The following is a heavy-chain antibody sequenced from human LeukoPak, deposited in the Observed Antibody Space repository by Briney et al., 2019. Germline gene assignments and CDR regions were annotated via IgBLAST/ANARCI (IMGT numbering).Heavy chain of an antibody. D-gene: IGHD6-13*01. J-gene: IGHJ5*02. CDR3: ARGYSSWYGRAFWFDP. CDR1: GYTFTSYD. CDR2: MNPNSGNT. V-gene: IGHV1-8*01. Sequence: ASVKVSCKASGYTFTSYDINWVRQATGQGLEWMGWMNPNSGNTGYAQKFQGRVTMTRNTSISTAYMELSSLRSEDTAVYYCARGYSSWYGRAFWFDPWGQGTLVTVSS.